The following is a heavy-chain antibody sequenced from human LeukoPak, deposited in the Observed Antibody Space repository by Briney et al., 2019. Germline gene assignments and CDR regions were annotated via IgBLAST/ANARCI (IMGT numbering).Heavy chain of an antibody. CDR3: HCSSTSCRGH. Sequence: PGGSLRLSCAASGFTFSDYYMSWIRQAPGKGLEWVSHISSSSSYTNYADSVKGRFTISRDNAKNSLYLQMNSLRAEDTAVYYCHCSSTSCRGHWGQGTLVTVSS. CDR2: ISSSSSYT. CDR1: GFTFSDYY. J-gene: IGHJ4*02. V-gene: IGHV3-11*06. D-gene: IGHD2-2*01.